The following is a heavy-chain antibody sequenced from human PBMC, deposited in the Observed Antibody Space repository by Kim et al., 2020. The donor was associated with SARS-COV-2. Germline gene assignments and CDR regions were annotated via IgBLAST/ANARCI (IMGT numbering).Heavy chain of an antibody. CDR1: GYSISSGYY. CDR3: ARDHPHPVFLWFGETYYG. Sequence: SETLSLTCTVSGYSISSGYYWGWIRQPPGKGLEWIGSIYHSGSTYYNPSLKSRVTISVDTYKNQFSLKLSSVTAADTAVYYCARDHPHPVFLWFGETYYG. J-gene: IGHJ6*01. V-gene: IGHV4-38-2*02. CDR2: IYHSGST. D-gene: IGHD3-10*01.